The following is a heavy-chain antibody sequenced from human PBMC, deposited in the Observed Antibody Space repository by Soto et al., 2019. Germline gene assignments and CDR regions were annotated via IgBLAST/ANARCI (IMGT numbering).Heavy chain of an antibody. CDR2: IYSGGST. Sequence: GESLKISCAASGFTVSSNYMSWVRQAPGKGLEWVSVIYSGGSTYYADSVKGRFTISRDNTKNTLYLQMNSLRAEDTAVYYCARDVSGRYSSGWNTRGYFFDYWGQGTLVTVSS. CDR3: ARDVSGRYSSGWNTRGYFFDY. V-gene: IGHV3-66*01. J-gene: IGHJ4*02. D-gene: IGHD6-19*01. CDR1: GFTVSSNY.